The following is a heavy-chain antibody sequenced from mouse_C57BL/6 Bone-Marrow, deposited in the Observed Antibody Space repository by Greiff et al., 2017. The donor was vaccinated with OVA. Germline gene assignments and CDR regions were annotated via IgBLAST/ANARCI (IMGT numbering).Heavy chain of an antibody. V-gene: IGHV3-6*01. D-gene: IGHD1-1*01. Sequence: EVKLLESGPGLVKPSQSLSLTCSVTGYSITSGYYWNWIRQFPGNKLEWMGYISYDGSNNYNPSLKNRISITRDTSKNQFFLKLNSVTTEVTATYYCARVPYYYGMGFAYWGQGTLVTVSA. J-gene: IGHJ3*01. CDR1: GYSITSGYY. CDR3: ARVPYYYGMGFAY. CDR2: ISYDGSN.